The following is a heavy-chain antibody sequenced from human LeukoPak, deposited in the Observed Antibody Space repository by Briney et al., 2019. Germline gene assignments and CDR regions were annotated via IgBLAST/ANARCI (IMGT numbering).Heavy chain of an antibody. V-gene: IGHV3-30*18. D-gene: IGHD2-2*01. Sequence: GGPLRLSCAASGFTFSSYGMHWVRQAPGKGLEWVAVISYDGSNKYYADSVKGRFTISRDNSKNTLYLQMNSLRAEDSAVYYCAKDLNLYCSSTSCWGGFDPWGQGTLVTVSS. J-gene: IGHJ5*02. CDR1: GFTFSSYG. CDR3: AKDLNLYCSSTSCWGGFDP. CDR2: ISYDGSNK.